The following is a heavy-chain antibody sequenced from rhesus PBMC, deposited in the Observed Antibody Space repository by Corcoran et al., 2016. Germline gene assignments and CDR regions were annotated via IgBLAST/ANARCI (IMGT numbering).Heavy chain of an antibody. D-gene: IGHD6-25*01. CDR1: GFSIITTGTG. CDR2: IYWNDSK. J-gene: IGHJ4*01. V-gene: IGHV2-95*01. Sequence: QVTLKESGPALVKPTQTLTLTCTFSGFSIITTGTGVGWIRQPPGKALECLATIYWNDSKYYTTSLRSRLTSSKDTSKNQVVLTMTNMDPVDTATYYCAQLAAAGASVFDFWGQGVLVTVSS. CDR3: AQLAAAGASVFDF.